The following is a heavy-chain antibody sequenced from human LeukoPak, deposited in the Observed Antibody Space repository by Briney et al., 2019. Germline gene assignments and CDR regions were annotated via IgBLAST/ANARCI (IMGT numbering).Heavy chain of an antibody. CDR2: IYYSGST. D-gene: IGHD5-12*01. Sequence: SETLSLTCTVSGGSISSSSYYWGWIRQPPGKGLEWIGYIYYSGSTNYNPSLKSRVTISVDTSKNQFSLKLSSVTAADTAVYYCARSPIVATTFDYWGQGTLVTVSS. J-gene: IGHJ4*02. V-gene: IGHV4-61*05. CDR3: ARSPIVATTFDY. CDR1: GGSISSSSYY.